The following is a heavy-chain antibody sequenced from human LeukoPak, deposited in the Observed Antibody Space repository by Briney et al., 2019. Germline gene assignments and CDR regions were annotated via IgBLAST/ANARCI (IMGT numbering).Heavy chain of an antibody. CDR2: ISSSSSTI. V-gene: IGHV3-48*04. CDR3: ARDYGGSSPFDY. D-gene: IGHD4-23*01. Sequence: GGSLRLSCGASGFAFSSYSMNWVRQAPGKGLEWVSYISSSSSTIYYANSVKGRFTISRDNAKNSLYLQMNSLRAEDTAVYYCARDYGGSSPFDYWGQGTLVTVSS. J-gene: IGHJ4*02. CDR1: GFAFSSYS.